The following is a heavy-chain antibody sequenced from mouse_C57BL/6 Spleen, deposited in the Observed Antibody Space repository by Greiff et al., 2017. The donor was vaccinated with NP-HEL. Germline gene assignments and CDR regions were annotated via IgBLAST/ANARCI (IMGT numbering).Heavy chain of an antibody. CDR1: GFTFSSYG. J-gene: IGHJ2*01. Sequence: EVQLVESGGDLVKPGGSLKLSCAASGFTFSSYGMSWVRQTPDKRLEWVATISSGGSYTYYPDSVKGRFTISRDNAKNTLYLQMSSLKSEDTAMDYCARHRADDYFDYWGQGTTLTVSS. CDR3: ARHRADDYFDY. V-gene: IGHV5-6*01. CDR2: ISSGGSYT.